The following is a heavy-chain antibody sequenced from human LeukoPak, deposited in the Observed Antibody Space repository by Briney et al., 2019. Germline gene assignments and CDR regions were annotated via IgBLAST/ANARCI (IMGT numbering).Heavy chain of an antibody. CDR3: ARGWGPTDGITGTTLDY. Sequence: SETLSLTCVVNGGSLSGDYSRDYWSWIRQPPGKGLEWIGEINHSGSTDYNPSLKSRVTISVDTSKNQFSLKLSSVTAADTAVYYCARGWGPTDGITGTTLDYWGQGTLVTVSS. D-gene: IGHD1-7*01. CDR1: GGSLSGDYSRDY. J-gene: IGHJ4*02. CDR2: INHSGST. V-gene: IGHV4-34*01.